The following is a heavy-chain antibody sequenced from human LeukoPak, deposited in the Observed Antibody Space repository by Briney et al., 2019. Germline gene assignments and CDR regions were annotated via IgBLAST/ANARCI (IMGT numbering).Heavy chain of an antibody. J-gene: IGHJ4*02. CDR3: ARDKDRWEKVGATREYDY. Sequence: GGSLRLSCAASGFTFSSYTSYTMHWVRQAPGKGLEWVAVISYDGSNKYYADSVKGRFTISRDNSKNTLYLQMNSLRAEDTAVYYCARDKDRWEKVGATREYDYWGQGTLVTVSS. V-gene: IGHV3-30-3*01. CDR2: ISYDGSNK. D-gene: IGHD1-26*01. CDR1: GFTFSSYTSYT.